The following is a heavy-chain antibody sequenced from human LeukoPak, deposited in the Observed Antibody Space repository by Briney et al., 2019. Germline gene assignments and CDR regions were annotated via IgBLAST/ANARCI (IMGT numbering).Heavy chain of an antibody. V-gene: IGHV4-30-2*03. D-gene: IGHD3-22*01. CDR1: GGSISSGGYS. J-gene: IGHJ3*01. CDR3: ARLDYYDSRKPIDAFDV. CDR2: IYDSGRT. Sequence: PSETLSLTCAVSGGSISSGGYSWSWIRQPPGKGLEWIGSIYDSGRTYYNPSLTSRVTISVDTSKDQFSLILSSVTAADTAVYYCARLDYYDSRKPIDAFDVWGQGTMVTVSS.